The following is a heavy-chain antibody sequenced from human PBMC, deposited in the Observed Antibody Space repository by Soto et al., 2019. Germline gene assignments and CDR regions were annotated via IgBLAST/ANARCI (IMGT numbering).Heavy chain of an antibody. CDR2: INPNSGGT. CDR1: GYTFTAYY. V-gene: IGHV1-2*02. CDR3: ARPTAPSLYYYGMDV. Sequence: ASVKVSCKASGYTFTAYYMHWVRQAPGQGLEWMGWINPNSGGTNYAQKFQGRVTMTRDTSTSTAYMEVSRLRSDDTAVYFCARPTAPSLYYYGMDVLGHRSTVTVSS. J-gene: IGHJ6*02.